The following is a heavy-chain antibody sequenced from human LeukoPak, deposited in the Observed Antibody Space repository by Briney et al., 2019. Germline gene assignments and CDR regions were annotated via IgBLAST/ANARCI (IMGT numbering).Heavy chain of an antibody. V-gene: IGHV3-30*18. J-gene: IGHJ4*02. CDR1: GFTFSSYG. D-gene: IGHD3-16*02. CDR2: ISYDGSNK. CDR3: AKLDYVWGSYRYDY. Sequence: GRSLRLSCAASGFTFSSYGMHWVRQAPGKGLEWVAVISYDGSNKYYADSVKGRFTIPRDNPKNTLYLRMNSLRAEDTAVYYCAKLDYVWGSYRYDYWGQGTLVTVSS.